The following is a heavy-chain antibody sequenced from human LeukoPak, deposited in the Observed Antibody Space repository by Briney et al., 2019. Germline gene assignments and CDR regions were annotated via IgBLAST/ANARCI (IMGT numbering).Heavy chain of an antibody. CDR1: GLTFNNYA. D-gene: IGHD3-16*01. Sequence: GGSLRLSCAVSGLTFNNYAMSWVRQAPGKGLEWVSAISKSGDHTYYAASAKGRFTIYRDNSKNTQYPQMNSLRAEDTAVYYCATSWGPDTSAFRWGRDGMDVWGQGTTVIVS. CDR3: ATSWGPDTSAFRWGRDGMDV. J-gene: IGHJ6*02. CDR2: ISKSGDHT. V-gene: IGHV3-23*01.